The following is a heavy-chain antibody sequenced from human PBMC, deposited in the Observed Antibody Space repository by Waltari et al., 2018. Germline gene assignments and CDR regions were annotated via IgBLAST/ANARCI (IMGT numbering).Heavy chain of an antibody. Sequence: QVQLVQSGAEVKKPGASVKVSCKASGYTFTSYGISWVRQAPGQGLEWMGWNSAYNGNTNYSQKLQGRVTMTTDTSTSTASMELRSLRSDDTAVYYCARETYDYGDYYFDYWGQGTLVTVSS. D-gene: IGHD4-17*01. V-gene: IGHV1-18*01. J-gene: IGHJ4*02. CDR1: GYTFTSYG. CDR3: ARETYDYGDYYFDY. CDR2: NSAYNGNT.